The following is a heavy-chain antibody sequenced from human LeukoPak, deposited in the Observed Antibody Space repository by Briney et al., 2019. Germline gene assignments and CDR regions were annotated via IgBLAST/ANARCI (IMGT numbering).Heavy chain of an antibody. D-gene: IGHD3-9*01. CDR3: ARDYYDILTGYYGSAYFDH. Sequence: SETLSLTCTVSGDSISSYYWGWIRQPPGKGLEWIGSIYYSGSTYYNPSLKSRVTISVDTSKNQFSLKLSSVTAADTAVYYCARDYYDILTGYYGSAYFDHWGQGTLVTVSS. CDR2: IYYSGST. J-gene: IGHJ4*02. V-gene: IGHV4-39*07. CDR1: GDSISSYY.